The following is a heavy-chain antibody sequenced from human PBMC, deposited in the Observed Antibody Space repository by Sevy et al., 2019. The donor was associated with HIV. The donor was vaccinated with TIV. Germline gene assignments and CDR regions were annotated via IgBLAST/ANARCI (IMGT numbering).Heavy chain of an antibody. CDR2: FSRGGLH. V-gene: IGHV3-23*01. D-gene: IGHD3-16*01. J-gene: IGHJ2*01. CDR1: GFKFSDYG. CDR3: VKDWGWEFDPDWCFDV. Sequence: GGSLRLSCAASGFKFSDYGMNWVRQAPGRGLEWVSSFSRGGLHDYGDSVRGRFTISRDNSKNTLFLQMNNLRFDDTAVDSCVKDWGWEFDPDWCFDVWGRG.